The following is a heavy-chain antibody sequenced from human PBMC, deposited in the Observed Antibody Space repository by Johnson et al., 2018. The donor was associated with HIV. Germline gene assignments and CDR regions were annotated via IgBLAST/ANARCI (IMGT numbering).Heavy chain of an antibody. Sequence: VQLVESGGGLVQPGGSLRLSCAASGFTFSSYAMHWVRQAPGKGLEWVANIKQDGSEKYYVDSVKGRFTISRDNAKHSLSLQMHSLRAEDTAVYYCAKDPGRQWLVMCAFDIWGQGTMVTVSS. CDR2: IKQDGSEK. CDR1: GFTFSSYA. J-gene: IGHJ3*02. D-gene: IGHD6-19*01. V-gene: IGHV3-7*01. CDR3: AKDPGRQWLVMCAFDI.